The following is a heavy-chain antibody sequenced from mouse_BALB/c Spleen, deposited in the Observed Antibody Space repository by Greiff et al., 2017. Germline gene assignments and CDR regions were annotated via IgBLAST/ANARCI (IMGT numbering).Heavy chain of an antibody. CDR1: GFNIKDIY. CDR2: IDPANGNT. Sequence: EVQLQQSGAELVKPGASVKLSCTASGFNIKDIYMHWVKQRPEQGLEWIGRIDPANGNTKYDPKFQGKATITADTSSNTAYLQLSSLTSEDSVVYYCAWGTYYFDYWGQGTTLTVAS. J-gene: IGHJ2*01. D-gene: IGHD5-1*01. V-gene: IGHV14-3*02. CDR3: AWGTYYFDY.